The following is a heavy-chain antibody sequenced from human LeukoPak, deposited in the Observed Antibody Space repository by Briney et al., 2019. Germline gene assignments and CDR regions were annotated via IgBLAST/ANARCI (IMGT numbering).Heavy chain of an antibody. V-gene: IGHV3-66*02. D-gene: IGHD6-6*01. CDR3: ARDRVDY. CDR1: GFPFLSYA. Sequence: GGSLRLSCAASGFPFLSYAMAWVRQAPGRGLEWVSVIYSGGSTYYADSVKGRFTISRDNSKNTLYLQMNSLRTEDTAVYYCARDRVDYWGQGTLVTVSS. CDR2: IYSGGST. J-gene: IGHJ4*02.